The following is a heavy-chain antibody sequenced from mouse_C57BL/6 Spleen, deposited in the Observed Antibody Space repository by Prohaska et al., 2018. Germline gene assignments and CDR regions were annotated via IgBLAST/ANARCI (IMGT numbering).Heavy chain of an antibody. J-gene: IGHJ2*01. Sequence: EVKLAESGGGLVHPGGSMQLSCVASGFTFSNYWIHLVRQSPEKGLEWVAQIRLKSDNDATQYAESVKGRFTISRDDPKSSVYLQMNNLRAEDTGIYYCTAPAGSSDYWGQGTTLTGSS. CDR2: IRLKSDNDAT. CDR3: TAPAGSSDY. D-gene: IGHD1-3*01. V-gene: IGHV6-3*01. CDR1: GFTFSNYW.